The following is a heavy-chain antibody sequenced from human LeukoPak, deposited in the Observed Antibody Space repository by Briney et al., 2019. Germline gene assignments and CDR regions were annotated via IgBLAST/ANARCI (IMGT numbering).Heavy chain of an antibody. CDR3: AGGRSLGYYLNAFDI. V-gene: IGHV4-39*01. CDR2: IYYSGST. J-gene: IGHJ3*02. CDR1: GGSISSSSYY. Sequence: SETLSLTCTVSGGSISSSSYYWGWIRQPPGKGLEWIGSIYYSGSTYYNPSLKSRVTISVDTSKNQFSLKLSSVTAADTAVYYCAGGRSLGYYLNAFDIWGQGTMVTVSS. D-gene: IGHD3-10*01.